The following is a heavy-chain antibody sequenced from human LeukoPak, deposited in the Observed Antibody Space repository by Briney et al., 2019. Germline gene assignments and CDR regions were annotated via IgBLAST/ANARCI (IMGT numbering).Heavy chain of an antibody. J-gene: IGHJ6*02. D-gene: IGHD1-26*01. CDR1: GYTFTGYY. Sequence: ASVKVSCKASGYTFTGYYMHWVRQAPGQGLEWMGRINPNSGGTNYAQKFQGRVTMTRDTSISTACMELSRLRSDDTAVYYCARGRVGATTFWFYYYGMDVWGQGTTVTVSS. CDR2: INPNSGGT. CDR3: ARGRVGATTFWFYYYGMDV. V-gene: IGHV1-2*06.